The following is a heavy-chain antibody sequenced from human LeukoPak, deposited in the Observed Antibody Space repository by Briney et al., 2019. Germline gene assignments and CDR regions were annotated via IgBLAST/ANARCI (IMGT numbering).Heavy chain of an antibody. J-gene: IGHJ4*02. CDR1: GFTFSSYA. Sequence: GVSLRLSCAASGFTFSSYAMSWVRQAPGKGREWVSAISGSGGSTYYADSVKGRFTISRDNSKNTLYLQMNSLRAEDTAVYYCAKDWAVVVVAARYFDYWGQGTLVTVSS. V-gene: IGHV3-23*01. D-gene: IGHD2-15*01. CDR3: AKDWAVVVVAARYFDY. CDR2: ISGSGGST.